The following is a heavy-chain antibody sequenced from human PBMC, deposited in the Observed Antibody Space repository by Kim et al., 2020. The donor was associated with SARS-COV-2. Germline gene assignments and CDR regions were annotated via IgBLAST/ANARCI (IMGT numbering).Heavy chain of an antibody. Sequence: TKYSPSLKSRVTIAVDPSKNQFSLKLSSVTAADTAVYYCARGSVARIDPWGQGTLVTVSS. V-gene: IGHV4-34*01. CDR2: T. J-gene: IGHJ5*02. CDR3: ARGSVARIDP. D-gene: IGHD2-15*01.